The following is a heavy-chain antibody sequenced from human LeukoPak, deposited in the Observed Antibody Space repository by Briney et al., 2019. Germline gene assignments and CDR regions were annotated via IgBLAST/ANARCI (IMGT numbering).Heavy chain of an antibody. CDR3: ARGPPPHCSGGSCYSWGFVGY. V-gene: IGHV1-8*01. D-gene: IGHD2-15*01. Sequence: ASVKVSCKASGYTFTNYDINWVRQATGQGLEWMGWMNPNSGNTGYAQKFQGRVTMTRDTSISTAYMELSSLRSEDTAVYYCARGPPPHCSGGSCYSWGFVGYCGQGTLVTVSS. CDR1: GYTFTNYD. J-gene: IGHJ4*02. CDR2: MNPNSGNT.